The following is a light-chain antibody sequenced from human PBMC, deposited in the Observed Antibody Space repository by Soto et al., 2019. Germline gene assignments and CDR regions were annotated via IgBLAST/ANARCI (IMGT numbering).Light chain of an antibody. Sequence: SPGTLSLSPGERATLSCSASQSVSSNYLAWYQQEPGQAPRLLIYGASSRATGIPDRFSGSGSGTDFTLTISRLEPEDSAVYYCQQYGTSPLTFGGGTKVDIK. CDR1: QSVSSNY. J-gene: IGKJ4*01. CDR3: QQYGTSPLT. V-gene: IGKV3-20*01. CDR2: GAS.